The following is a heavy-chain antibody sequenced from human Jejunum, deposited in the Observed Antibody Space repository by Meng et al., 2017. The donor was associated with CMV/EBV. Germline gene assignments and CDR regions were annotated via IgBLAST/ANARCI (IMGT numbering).Heavy chain of an antibody. Sequence: AASGFTYSNYEMIWVRQAPGKGLEWVSYMSSSGRNIYYADSVKGRFTISRDIGKNALYLQMDSLRAEDTAVYYCARYSTSNAFDLWGQGTRVTVSS. CDR3: ARYSTSNAFDL. CDR2: MSSSGRNI. D-gene: IGHD5-18*01. CDR1: GFTYSNYE. J-gene: IGHJ3*01. V-gene: IGHV3-48*03.